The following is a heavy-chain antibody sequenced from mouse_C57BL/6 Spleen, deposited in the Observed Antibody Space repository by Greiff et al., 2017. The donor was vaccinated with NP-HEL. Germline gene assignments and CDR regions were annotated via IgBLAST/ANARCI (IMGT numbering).Heavy chain of an antibody. Sequence: QVQLQQSGAELVMPGASVKLSCKASGYTFTSYWMHWVKQRPGQGLEWIGEIDPSDSYTNYNQKFKGKSTLTVDKSSSTAYMQLSSLTSEDSAVYYCASGLLRWAMDYWGQGTSVTVSS. D-gene: IGHD1-1*01. CDR3: ASGLLRWAMDY. V-gene: IGHV1-69*01. CDR1: GYTFTSYW. J-gene: IGHJ4*01. CDR2: IDPSDSYT.